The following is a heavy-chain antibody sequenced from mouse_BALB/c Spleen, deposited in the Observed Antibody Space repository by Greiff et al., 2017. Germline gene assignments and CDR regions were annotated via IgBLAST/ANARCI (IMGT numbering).Heavy chain of an antibody. Sequence: VQLQQSGAELVRPGALVKLSCKASGFNIKDYYMHWVKQRPEQGLEWIGWIDPENGNTIYDPKFQGKASITADTSSNTAYLQLSSLTSEDTAVYYCASPYGYDVYYAMDYWGQGTSDTVSS. CDR2: IDPENGNT. D-gene: IGHD2-2*01. J-gene: IGHJ4*01. V-gene: IGHV14-1*02. CDR1: GFNIKDYY. CDR3: ASPYGYDVYYAMDY.